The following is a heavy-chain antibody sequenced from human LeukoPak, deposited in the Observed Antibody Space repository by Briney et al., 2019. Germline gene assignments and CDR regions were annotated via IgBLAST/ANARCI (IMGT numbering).Heavy chain of an antibody. D-gene: IGHD3-22*01. Sequence: SETLSLTCTVSGGSISSSSYYWSWIRQPAGKGLEWIGRIYTSGSTNYNPSLKSRVTMSVDTSKNQFSLKLSSVTAADTAVYYCARGHYDSSGYWLSYFDYWGQGSLVTVSS. J-gene: IGHJ4*02. V-gene: IGHV4-61*02. CDR2: IYTSGST. CDR3: ARGHYDSSGYWLSYFDY. CDR1: GGSISSSSYY.